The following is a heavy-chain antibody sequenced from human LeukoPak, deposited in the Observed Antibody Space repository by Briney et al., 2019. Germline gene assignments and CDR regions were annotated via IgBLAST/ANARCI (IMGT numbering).Heavy chain of an antibody. CDR3: ARHRSVRSPLGP. CDR2: IYATGST. Sequence: SETLSLTCTVSGGSISSYYWSWIRQPPGKGLEWIGYIYATGSTNYNPSLKSRVTISVDTSKDQFSLNLRSVTAADTAVYYCARHRSVRSPLGPWGQGTLVPVSS. J-gene: IGHJ5*02. V-gene: IGHV4-4*09. D-gene: IGHD3-16*02. CDR1: GGSISSYY.